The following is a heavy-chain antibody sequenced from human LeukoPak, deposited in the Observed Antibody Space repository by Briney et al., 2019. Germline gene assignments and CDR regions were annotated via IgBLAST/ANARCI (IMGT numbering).Heavy chain of an antibody. J-gene: IGHJ4*02. V-gene: IGHV3-7*01. Sequence: GGSLRLSCAASRFTFSSYWMSWVRRSPGKGVEWVANMKQDVREKYYVDAVKGRFSISRDNAKNSLYLQMNSLTAEDTAVYSCARDRSYYGFWSGYYARPAPDYWGQGALVTVSS. CDR2: MKQDVREK. D-gene: IGHD3-3*01. CDR3: ARDRSYYGFWSGYYARPAPDY. CDR1: RFTFSSYW.